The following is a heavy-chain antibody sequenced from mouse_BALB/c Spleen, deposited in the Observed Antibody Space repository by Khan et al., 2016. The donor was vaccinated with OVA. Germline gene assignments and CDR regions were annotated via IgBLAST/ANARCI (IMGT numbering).Heavy chain of an antibody. J-gene: IGHJ2*01. CDR1: GYTITDYA. D-gene: IGHD2-3*01. CDR3: ATPASDGYYDY. Sequence: QVQLQQSGPELVRPAVSLKLTCKGSGYTITDYAMYWVKQSHAKSLEWFGLIRTYSGNTNYNQTFKGQATMTVDKSSSTACMELARLTSEDSAIYYGATPASDGYYDYWSQGTTLTVSS. CDR2: IRTYSGNT. V-gene: IGHV1S137*01.